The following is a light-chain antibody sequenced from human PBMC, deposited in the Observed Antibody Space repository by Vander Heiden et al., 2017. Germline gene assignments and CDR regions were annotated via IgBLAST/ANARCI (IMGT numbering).Light chain of an antibody. CDR3: WSGHANGHNFALV. V-gene: IGLV9-49*01. Sequence: QPVLTQPPSASASLGASVTLTCTLSGGYSDYKVDWYQQRPGKGPRFVMGVGNRVVVGSKGDGIPDRFSVLCYGLNRYPTIKAIQEEDEGDYDGWSGHANGHNFALVFGGGTKLTVL. CDR1: GGYSDYK. J-gene: IGLJ2*01. CDR2: VGNRVVVG.